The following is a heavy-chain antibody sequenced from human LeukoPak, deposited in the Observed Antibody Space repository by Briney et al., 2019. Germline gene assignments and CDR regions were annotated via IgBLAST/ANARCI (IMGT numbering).Heavy chain of an antibody. D-gene: IGHD3-9*01. CDR3: ARDGDYDILTGHV. J-gene: IGHJ6*02. CDR2: IYYSGST. CDR1: GGSISSGDYY. Sequence: SETLSLTCTVSGGSISSGDYYWSWIRQPPGKGLEWIGYIYYSGSTYYNPSLKSRVTISVDTSKNQFSLELSSVTAADTAVYYCARDGDYDILTGHVWGQGTTVTVSS. V-gene: IGHV4-30-4*01.